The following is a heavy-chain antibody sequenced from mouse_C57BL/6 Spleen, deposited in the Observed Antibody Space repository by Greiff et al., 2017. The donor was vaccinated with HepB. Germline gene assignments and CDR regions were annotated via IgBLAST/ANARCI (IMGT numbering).Heavy chain of an antibody. D-gene: IGHD6-1*01. J-gene: IGHJ4*01. CDR1: GFSLTSYG. Sequence: VMLVESGPGLVQPSQSLSITCPVSGFSLTSYGVHWVRQSPGTGLEWLGVIWSGGSTDYNAAFISRLSISKDNSKSQVFFKMNSLQADDTAIYYCARALSYSFYAMDYWGQGTSVTVSS. CDR3: ARALSYSFYAMDY. V-gene: IGHV2-2*01. CDR2: IWSGGST.